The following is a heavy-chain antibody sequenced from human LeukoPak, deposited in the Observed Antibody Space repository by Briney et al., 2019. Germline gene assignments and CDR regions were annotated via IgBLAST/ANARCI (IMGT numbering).Heavy chain of an antibody. Sequence: ASVKVSCKASGYTFTSYDINWVRQATGQGLEWMGWMNPNSGNTGYAQKFQGRVTMTRDTSISTAYMELSRLRSDDTAVYYCARGPPGYCSGGSCYGWFDPWGQGTLVTVSS. D-gene: IGHD2-15*01. CDR1: GYTFTSYD. CDR3: ARGPPGYCSGGSCYGWFDP. J-gene: IGHJ5*02. CDR2: MNPNSGNT. V-gene: IGHV1-8*01.